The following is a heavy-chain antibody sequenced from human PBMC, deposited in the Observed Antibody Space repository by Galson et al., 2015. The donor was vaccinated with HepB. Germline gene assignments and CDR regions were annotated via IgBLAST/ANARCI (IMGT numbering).Heavy chain of an antibody. CDR1: GYTFTSYA. CDR2: INTNTGNP. J-gene: IGHJ6*02. Sequence: SVKVSCKASGYTFTSYAMNWVRQAPGQGLEWMGWINTNTGNPTYAQGFTGRFVFSLDTSVSTAYLQISSLKAEDTAVYYCARELAGYSSSWYTVDYYYGMDVWGQGTTVTVSS. V-gene: IGHV7-4-1*02. CDR3: ARELAGYSSSWYTVDYYYGMDV. D-gene: IGHD6-13*01.